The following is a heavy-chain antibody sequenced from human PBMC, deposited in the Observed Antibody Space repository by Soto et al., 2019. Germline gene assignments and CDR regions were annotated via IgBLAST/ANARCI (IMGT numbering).Heavy chain of an antibody. D-gene: IGHD3-3*02. CDR3: ARNLLANWFDP. CDR2: IYHSGST. Sequence: QLQLQESGSGLVKPSQTLSLTCAVSGGSISSGGYSWSWIRQPPGKGLEWIGYIYHSGSTYYNPSLKSRVTISVGRSKHQFSLKLSSVTAADTAVYYCARNLLANWFDPWGQGTLVTVSS. CDR1: GGSISSGGYS. V-gene: IGHV4-30-2*01. J-gene: IGHJ5*02.